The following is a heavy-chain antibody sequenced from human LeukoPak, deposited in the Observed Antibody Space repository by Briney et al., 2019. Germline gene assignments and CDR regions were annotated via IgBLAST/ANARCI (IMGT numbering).Heavy chain of an antibody. V-gene: IGHV1-3*01. CDR3: ARDSDSSGWSWVY. J-gene: IGHJ4*02. Sequence: GASVKLSCKASGYRFTSDMYAIHWMRQAPGHRLEWLGYINAGTGKTMYSQKFQGRVTITGDTYASTVFMELSSLTSEDTATYYCARDSDSSGWSWVYWGQGTLLIVSS. CDR2: INAGTGKT. CDR1: GYRFTSDMYA. D-gene: IGHD6-19*01.